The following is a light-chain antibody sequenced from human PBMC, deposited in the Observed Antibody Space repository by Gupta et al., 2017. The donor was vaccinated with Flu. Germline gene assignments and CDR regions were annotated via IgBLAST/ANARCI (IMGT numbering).Light chain of an antibody. Sequence: EIVMTQSPATLSVSPGERVTLSCRASQSVSSNLAWYQQRPVQAPRLLMYGASTRATGIPATFSGSGTGTEFTLTISSLQSEDFAVYYCQQDNNWPLTFGGGTKVEIK. CDR2: GAS. J-gene: IGKJ4*01. V-gene: IGKV3-15*01. CDR3: QQDNNWPLT. CDR1: QSVSSN.